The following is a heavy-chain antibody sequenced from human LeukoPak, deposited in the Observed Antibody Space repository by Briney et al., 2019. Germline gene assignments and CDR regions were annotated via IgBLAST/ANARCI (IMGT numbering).Heavy chain of an antibody. CDR2: INPNSGGT. CDR1: GYTFTGYY. CDR3: AKGIGRIRGNAFDI. V-gene: IGHV1-2*02. Sequence: ASVTVSCKASGYTFTGYYMHWVRQAPGQGLEWMGWINPNSGGTNYAQRLQGRVTMTRDTSISTAYMELSRLRSDDTAVYYCAKGIGRIRGNAFDIWGQGTMVTVSS. J-gene: IGHJ3*02. D-gene: IGHD3-16*01.